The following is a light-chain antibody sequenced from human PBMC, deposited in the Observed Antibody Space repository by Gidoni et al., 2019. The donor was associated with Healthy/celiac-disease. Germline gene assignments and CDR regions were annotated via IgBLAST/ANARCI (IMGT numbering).Light chain of an antibody. CDR3: MQALQTHT. Sequence: IVMTHSPLPLPLTPGEPASISCRSSQSLLHSNGYNYLDWYLQKPGQSPQLLIYLGSNRASGVPDRFSGSGSGTDFTLKISRVEAEDVGDYYCMQALQTHTFGQGTKLEIK. J-gene: IGKJ2*01. V-gene: IGKV2-28*01. CDR1: QSLLHSNGYNY. CDR2: LGS.